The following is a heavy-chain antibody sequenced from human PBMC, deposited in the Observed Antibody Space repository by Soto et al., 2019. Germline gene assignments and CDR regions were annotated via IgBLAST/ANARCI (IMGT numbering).Heavy chain of an antibody. D-gene: IGHD6-25*01. CDR3: ARHLFPATNYYYGMDV. CDR1: GCTFTGYY. J-gene: IGHJ6*02. Sequence: ASVKVSCKASGCTFTGYYMHWVRQAPVQGLEWMGWINPNSGGTNYAQKFQGRVTMTRDTSISTAYMELSRLRSDDTAVYYCARHLFPATNYYYGMDVWGQGTTVNVSS. CDR2: INPNSGGT. V-gene: IGHV1-2*02.